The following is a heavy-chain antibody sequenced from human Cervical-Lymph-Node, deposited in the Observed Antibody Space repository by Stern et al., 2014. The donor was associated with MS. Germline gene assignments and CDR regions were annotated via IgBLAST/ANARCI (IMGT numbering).Heavy chain of an antibody. V-gene: IGHV4-59*01. CDR1: CVSISTYY. CDR2: IYYSGST. Sequence: QVQLQESGPGLVKPSETLSLTCTVSCVSISTYYWSWIRQPPGKGLEWIGYIYYSGSTTYNPSLKSRVTMSVDTSRSQFSLKLSSVTAADTAVYYCARDVGMDSWGQGTLVTVSS. CDR3: ARDVGMDS. D-gene: IGHD6-13*01. J-gene: IGHJ5*01.